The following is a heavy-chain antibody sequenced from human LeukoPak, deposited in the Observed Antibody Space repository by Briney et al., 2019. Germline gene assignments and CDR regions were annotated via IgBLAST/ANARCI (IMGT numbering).Heavy chain of an antibody. D-gene: IGHD3-22*01. CDR3: ARDMGVPYYYDSSGYLNAFDI. CDR1: GFTFSSYA. Sequence: GGSLRLSCAASGFTFSSYAMSWVRQAPGKGLEWVSAISGSGGSTYYADSVKGRFTISRDNSKNSLYLQMNSLRAEDTAVYYCARDMGVPYYYDSSGYLNAFDIWGQGTMVTVSS. CDR2: ISGSGGST. J-gene: IGHJ3*02. V-gene: IGHV3-23*01.